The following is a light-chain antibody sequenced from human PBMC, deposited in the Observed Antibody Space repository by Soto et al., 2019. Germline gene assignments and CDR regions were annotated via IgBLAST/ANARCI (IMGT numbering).Light chain of an antibody. Sequence: QSALTQPASVSGSLGQSITISCTGTSSDIGGHNYVSWYQLHPGKAPKVLIFEVSKRPSGVSTRFSGSKSGNMASLTISGLRPEDEGDYYCSSFTSTSTVILGGGTKVTVL. V-gene: IGLV2-14*01. J-gene: IGLJ2*01. CDR2: EVS. CDR3: SSFTSTSTVI. CDR1: SSDIGGHNY.